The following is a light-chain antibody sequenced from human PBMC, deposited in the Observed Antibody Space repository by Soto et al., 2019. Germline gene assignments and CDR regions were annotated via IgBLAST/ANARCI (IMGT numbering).Light chain of an antibody. CDR1: QSIFKW. CDR3: QQYSNYPWT. Sequence: DSQMSQSASPLSASVGDSVTITCRASQSIFKWLAWYQQKPGKAPKLLIYQESSLESGVPSRFSGSASGTEFTLTISSLQPDDFATYYCQQYSNYPWTFGQGTKVDIK. CDR2: QES. V-gene: IGKV1-5*03. J-gene: IGKJ1*01.